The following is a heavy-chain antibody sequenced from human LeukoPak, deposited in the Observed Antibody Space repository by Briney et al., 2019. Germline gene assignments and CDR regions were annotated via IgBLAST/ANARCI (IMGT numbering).Heavy chain of an antibody. CDR3: ARGPPNWGYDY. D-gene: IGHD7-27*01. V-gene: IGHV1-8*01. J-gene: IGHJ4*02. CDR1: GYTFTSYD. Sequence: ASVKVSSKASGYTFTSYDFNWVRQATGQRPEWMGWMSPNSGDTGYAQKFQDGVTMTRNTSISTAYMELSSLRSDDTAVYYCARGPPNWGYDYWGPGTLVTVSS. CDR2: MSPNSGDT.